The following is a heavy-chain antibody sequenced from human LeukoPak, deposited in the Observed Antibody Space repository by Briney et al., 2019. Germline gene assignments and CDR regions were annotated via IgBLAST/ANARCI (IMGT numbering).Heavy chain of an antibody. V-gene: IGHV1-24*01. CDR2: FDPEDGET. CDR1: GYTLTELS. D-gene: IGHD3-22*01. Sequence: GASVKVSCKVSGYTLTELSMHWVRQAPGKGLEWMGGFDPEDGETIYAQKFQGRVTMTEDTSTDTAYMELSSLRSEDTAVYYCARDSYYDSSGPYRFDYWGQGTLVTVSS. J-gene: IGHJ4*02. CDR3: ARDSYYDSSGPYRFDY.